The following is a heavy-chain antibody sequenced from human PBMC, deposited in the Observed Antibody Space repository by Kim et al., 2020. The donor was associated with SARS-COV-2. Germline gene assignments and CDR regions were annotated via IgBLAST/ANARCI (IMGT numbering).Heavy chain of an antibody. V-gene: IGHV3-53*04. CDR3: ARAFDSTAYYEY. D-gene: IGHD3-22*01. CDR2: IYSDGST. CDR1: GFPVSNSY. Sequence: GGSLRLSCAVSGFPVSNSYINWVRQAPGKGLEWVSVIYSDGSTNYADSVKGRFTISRHNSKNTLFLQMNSLRPEDTAVYYWARAFDSTAYYEYWGQGTLV. J-gene: IGHJ4*02.